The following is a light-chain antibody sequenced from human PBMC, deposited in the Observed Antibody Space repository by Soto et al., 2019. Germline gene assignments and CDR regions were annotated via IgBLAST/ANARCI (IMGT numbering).Light chain of an antibody. CDR1: QSVSSY. V-gene: IGKV3-11*01. CDR3: QQRSNWPRT. Sequence: IVFKQSPATLSLSPGERATLSCRASQSVSSYLALYQQKPGQAPRLLIYYASNRATGIPARFSGSGSGTDFTLTISSLEPEDFAVYYCQQRSNWPRTFGQGTKLESK. CDR2: YAS. J-gene: IGKJ2*01.